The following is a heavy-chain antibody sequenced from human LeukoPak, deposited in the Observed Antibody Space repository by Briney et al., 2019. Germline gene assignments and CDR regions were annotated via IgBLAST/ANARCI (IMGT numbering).Heavy chain of an antibody. CDR1: GFTFSSYA. J-gene: IGHJ4*02. V-gene: IGHV3-23*01. D-gene: IGHD4-17*01. CDR3: TSQIRKRLTTVTPPDY. CDR2: ISGSGGST. Sequence: PGGSLRLSCAASGFTFSSYAMSWVRQAPGKGLEWVSAISGSGGSTYYADSVKGRFTISRDNSKNTLYLQMNSLRAEDTAVYYCTSQIRKRLTTVTPPDYWGQGTLVTVSS.